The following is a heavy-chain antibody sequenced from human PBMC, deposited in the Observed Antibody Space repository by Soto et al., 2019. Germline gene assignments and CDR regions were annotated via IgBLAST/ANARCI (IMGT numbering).Heavy chain of an antibody. D-gene: IGHD4-17*01. CDR2: IYDGGST. Sequence: QLVESGGGLVQPGGSLRLSFAASGFPVRTNYVSWSRKPPGKGREWVSIIYDGGSTYYADSVRGRFTISRDNFKNMLYLQMTSLRAEDTAVYYCARGDGDYGRRLDPWGQGTQVTVSS. J-gene: IGHJ5*02. CDR1: GFPVRTNY. V-gene: IGHV3-66*01. CDR3: ARGDGDYGRRLDP.